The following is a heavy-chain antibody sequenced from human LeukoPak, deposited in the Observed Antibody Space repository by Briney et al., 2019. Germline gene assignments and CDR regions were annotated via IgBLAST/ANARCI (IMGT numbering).Heavy chain of an antibody. J-gene: IGHJ6*03. CDR1: GGSISSRNYY. D-gene: IGHD1-26*01. CDR2: IYYSGST. V-gene: IGHV4-39*01. Sequence: PSETLSLTCTVSGGSISSRNYYWGWIRQPPGKGLDWIGSIYYSGSTHYNPSLKSRVTISVDTSKNQFSLKLSSVTAADTAVYYCARVGDDYYYYYYMDVWGKGTSVTVSS. CDR3: ARVGDDYYYYYYMDV.